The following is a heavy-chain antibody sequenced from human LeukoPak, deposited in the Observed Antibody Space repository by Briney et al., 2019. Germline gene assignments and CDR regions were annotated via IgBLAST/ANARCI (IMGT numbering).Heavy chain of an antibody. D-gene: IGHD3-3*01. CDR2: MYTDGST. V-gene: IGHV4-4*07. CDR3: ATYDQKLAFDN. Sequence: PSETLSLTCIVSGGSMSSYYWSWIRQPAGKGLEWIGRMYTDGSTNYNPFLNSRVTMSVDTSKKHFSLRLNSATAADTAVYYCATYDQKLAFDNWGQGTLVTVSS. CDR1: GGSMSSYY. J-gene: IGHJ4*02.